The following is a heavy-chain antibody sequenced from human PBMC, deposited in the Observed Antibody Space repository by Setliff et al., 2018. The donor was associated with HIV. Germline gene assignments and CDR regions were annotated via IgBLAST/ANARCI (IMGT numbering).Heavy chain of an antibody. Sequence: SLKISCECSGFTFNNFAMHWVRQSPGKGLEWVEGVDWAGDVTAYGDFAKGRCTISRDNVKNSLYLQMHGLTTEDTASYFCVKDGSATGRYSSYMDVWGKGTTVTVSS. CDR3: VKDGSATGRYSSYMDV. CDR2: VDWAGDVT. J-gene: IGHJ6*03. CDR1: GFTFNNFA. V-gene: IGHV3-9*01. D-gene: IGHD3-9*01.